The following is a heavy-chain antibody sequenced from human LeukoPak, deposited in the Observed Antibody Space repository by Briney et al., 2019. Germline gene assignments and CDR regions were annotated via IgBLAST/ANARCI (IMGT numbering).Heavy chain of an antibody. CDR2: FDPEDGET. CDR3: ATGMYYDSSGSHDAFDI. J-gene: IGHJ3*02. D-gene: IGHD3-22*01. Sequence: ASVKVSCKVSGYTLTELSMHWVRQAPGKGLEWMGGFDPEDGETIYAQKFQGRVTMTEDTSTDTAYMELSSLRSGDTAVYYCATGMYYDSSGSHDAFDIWGQGTMVTVSS. V-gene: IGHV1-24*01. CDR1: GYTLTELS.